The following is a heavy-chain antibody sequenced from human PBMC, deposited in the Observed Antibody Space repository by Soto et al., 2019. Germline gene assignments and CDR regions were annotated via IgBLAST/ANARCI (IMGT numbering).Heavy chain of an antibody. CDR3: ARPKGSYSSGYYYFDY. D-gene: IGHD6-19*01. CDR2: IIPLLGTA. CDR1: GGTFSTYA. J-gene: IGHJ4*02. Sequence: QVQLVQSGAEVKQPGSSVKVSCKTSGGTFSTYAIYWVRQAPGQGLEWMGAIIPLLGTADYAQKFQGRVTNTADESTSTAYMEMSSLRSEDTAVYYCARPKGSYSSGYYYFDYWGQGTLVTVSS. V-gene: IGHV1-69*01.